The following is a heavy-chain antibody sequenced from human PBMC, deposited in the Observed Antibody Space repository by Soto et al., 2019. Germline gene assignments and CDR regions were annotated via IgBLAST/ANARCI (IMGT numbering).Heavy chain of an antibody. Sequence: ASVKVSCKASGGTFSSYAISWVRQAPGQGLEWMGGIIPIFGTANYAQKFQGRVTITADESTSTAYMELSSLRSEDTAVYYCASELDTIFGVVDWGQGTLVTVSS. V-gene: IGHV1-69*13. CDR3: ASELDTIFGVVD. CDR2: IIPIFGTA. CDR1: GGTFSSYA. D-gene: IGHD3-3*01. J-gene: IGHJ4*02.